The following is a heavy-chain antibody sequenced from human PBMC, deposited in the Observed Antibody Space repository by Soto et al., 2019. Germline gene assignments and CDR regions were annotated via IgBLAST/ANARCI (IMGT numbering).Heavy chain of an antibody. CDR3: TTGIYYDLLTGYHDVAY. CDR1: GFNLSHPW. Sequence: GGSLRLSCAASGFNLSHPWMTWVRQAAGKGLEWVGRIKSETDGGTADYAAPVKGRITISRDDSKNTVYLQMNSLKTEDTAVYYCTTGIYYDLLTGYHDVAYWGQGTLVTVSS. V-gene: IGHV3-15*01. CDR2: IKSETDGGTA. J-gene: IGHJ4*02. D-gene: IGHD3-9*01.